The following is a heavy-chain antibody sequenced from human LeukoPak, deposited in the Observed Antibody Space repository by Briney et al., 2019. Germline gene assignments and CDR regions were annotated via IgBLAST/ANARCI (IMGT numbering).Heavy chain of an antibody. V-gene: IGHV5-51*01. Sequence: GESLKISCKGSGYSFTSYWIGWVRQMPGKGLEWMGIIYPGDSDTRYSPSFQGQVTISADKSISTAYLQWSSLEASDTATYYCARGSGSYHTAYMNWGQGTLVTVSS. D-gene: IGHD1-26*01. J-gene: IGHJ4*02. CDR2: IYPGDSDT. CDR3: ARGSGSYHTAYMN. CDR1: GYSFTSYW.